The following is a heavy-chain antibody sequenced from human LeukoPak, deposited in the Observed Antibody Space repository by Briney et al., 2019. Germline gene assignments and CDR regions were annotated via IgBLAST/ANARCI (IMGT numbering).Heavy chain of an antibody. CDR3: ARGLRYFDWLSEVWFDP. J-gene: IGHJ5*02. V-gene: IGHV4-59*01. D-gene: IGHD3-9*01. Sequence: SETLSLTCTVSGGSISSYYWSWIRQPPGKGLEWIGYIYYSGSTNYNPSLESRVTISVDTSKNQFSLKLSSVTAADTAVYYCARGLRYFDWLSEVWFDPWGQGTLVTVSS. CDR1: GGSISSYY. CDR2: IYYSGST.